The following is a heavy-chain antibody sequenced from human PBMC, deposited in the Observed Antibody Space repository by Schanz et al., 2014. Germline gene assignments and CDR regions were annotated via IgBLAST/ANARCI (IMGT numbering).Heavy chain of an antibody. D-gene: IGHD6-19*01. Sequence: QVQLVQSGAEVKKPGASVKVSCKAFGYSFTSYYIHWVRQAPGQGLEWMATINPSGGSTSFAQKFQGRVTMTRATSTSTVNMELSRLRSDDTAVFFCARENTAVAGMPRVMDVWGQGTTVTVTS. CDR1: GYSFTSYY. V-gene: IGHV1-46*01. CDR3: ARENTAVAGMPRVMDV. J-gene: IGHJ6*02. CDR2: INPSGGST.